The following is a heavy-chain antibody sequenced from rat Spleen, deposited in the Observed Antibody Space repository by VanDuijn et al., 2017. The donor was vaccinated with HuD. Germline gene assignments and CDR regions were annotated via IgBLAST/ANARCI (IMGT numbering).Heavy chain of an antibody. CDR2: ISYDVIIT. Sequence: EVQLVESGGGLVQPGRSMRLSCAASGFTFSSSPMAWVRLAPTKGLEWVATISYDVIITYYRDSVKGRFTISRDTAQNTLYLQMNSLRSEDTATYYCARGGFFRYWGQGVMVTVSS. CDR3: ARGGFFRY. D-gene: IGHD1-6*01. V-gene: IGHV5-46*01. J-gene: IGHJ2*01. CDR1: GFTFSSSP.